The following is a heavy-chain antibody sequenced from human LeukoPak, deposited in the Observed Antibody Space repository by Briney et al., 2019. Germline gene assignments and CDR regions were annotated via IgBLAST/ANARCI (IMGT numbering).Heavy chain of an antibody. CDR1: GFTFSSYG. J-gene: IGHJ4*02. CDR3: VKDVLGYNSPIDY. D-gene: IGHD3-10*02. CDR2: ISGSGAYT. Sequence: GGSLRLSCAASGFTFSSYGMHWVRQAPGKGLEWVSAISGSGAYTYYADSVKGRFTISRDNSKNTVYLQMNSLRAEDTAVYYCVKDVLGYNSPIDYWGQGTLVTVSS. V-gene: IGHV3-23*01.